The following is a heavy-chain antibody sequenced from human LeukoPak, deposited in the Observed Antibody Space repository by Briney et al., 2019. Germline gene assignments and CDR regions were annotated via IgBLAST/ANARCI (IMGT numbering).Heavy chain of an antibody. V-gene: IGHV3-30*02. CDR1: GFIFRNYG. CDR3: ALIAVADGRFDY. Sequence: GGSLRLSCAASGFIFRNYGMHWVRRTPGKGLEWVAFIRSDGSDKYYADSVKGRFTISRDNSKNTLYLQMNSLRAEDTAVYYCALIAVADGRFDYWGQGTLVTVSS. J-gene: IGHJ4*02. CDR2: IRSDGSDK. D-gene: IGHD6-19*01.